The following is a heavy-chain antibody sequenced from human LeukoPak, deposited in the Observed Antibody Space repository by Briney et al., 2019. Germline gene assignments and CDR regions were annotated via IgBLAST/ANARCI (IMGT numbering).Heavy chain of an antibody. Sequence: SETLSLTCTVSGGSISSYYLSWIRQPPGKGLEWIGEINHSGSTNYNPSLKSRVTISVDTSKTQFSLKLSSVTAADTAVYYCARRYDFWGGYYTWGQGTLVTVSS. J-gene: IGHJ4*02. CDR2: INHSGST. D-gene: IGHD3-3*01. CDR3: ARRYDFWGGYYT. CDR1: GGSISSYY. V-gene: IGHV4-34*01.